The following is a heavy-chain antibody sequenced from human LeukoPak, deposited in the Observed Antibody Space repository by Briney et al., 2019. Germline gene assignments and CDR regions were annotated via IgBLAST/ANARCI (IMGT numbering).Heavy chain of an antibody. CDR3: ARRRPVVSGSDPFDF. Sequence: GESLKISCKGSGYTFTNYWIGWVRQMPGRGLECIGVIYPSDSDTRYNPSFQGPVTISADKSISTAYLQWSGLKAADTAIYYSARRRPVVSGSDPFDFWGQGTLVTVSS. CDR2: IYPSDSDT. V-gene: IGHV5-51*01. CDR1: GYTFTNYW. D-gene: IGHD5-12*01. J-gene: IGHJ4*02.